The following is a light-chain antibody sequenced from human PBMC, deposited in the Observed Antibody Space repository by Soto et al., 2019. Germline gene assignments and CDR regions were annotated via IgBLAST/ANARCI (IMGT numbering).Light chain of an antibody. Sequence: QSVLTQPASVSGSAGQSITISCSGTMRDVGAYNLVSWYQQHPGTAPKLIIYEVRNRPSGISSRFSGSRSGNTASLTISGHQSEAEGDYYCSAYTPRSTLVFGGGTKLTVL. J-gene: IGLJ3*02. V-gene: IGLV2-14*01. CDR1: MRDVGAYNL. CDR3: SAYTPRSTLV. CDR2: EVR.